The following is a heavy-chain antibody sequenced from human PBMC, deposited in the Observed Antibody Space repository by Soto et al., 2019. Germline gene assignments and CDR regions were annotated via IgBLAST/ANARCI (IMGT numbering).Heavy chain of an antibody. CDR1: GGSIDSGAFS. V-gene: IGHV4-30-2*01. J-gene: IGHJ4*02. CDR3: ARIHWAQSSLDY. D-gene: IGHD6-19*01. Sequence: TLSLTCAVSGGSIDSGAFSLSWIRQPPGKGLEWIGYVTHSGTAYSIPSLNGRLTLSVDSSQTQFSLKLTSVTAADSAFYYCARIHWAQSSLDYWGRGIPVTVSS. CDR2: VTHSGTA.